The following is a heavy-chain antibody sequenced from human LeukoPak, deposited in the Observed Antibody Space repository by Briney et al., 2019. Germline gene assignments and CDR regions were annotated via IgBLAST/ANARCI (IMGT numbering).Heavy chain of an antibody. J-gene: IGHJ4*02. D-gene: IGHD5-18*01. V-gene: IGHV4-59*08. Sequence: SETLSLTCTVSGGSISSYYWSWIRQPPGKGLEWIGYIHYSGSTYYNPSLKSRVTISVDTSKNQFSLKLSSVTAADTAVYYCARLLRGYSYGYLDYWGQGTLVTVSS. CDR2: IHYSGST. CDR3: ARLLRGYSYGYLDY. CDR1: GGSISSYY.